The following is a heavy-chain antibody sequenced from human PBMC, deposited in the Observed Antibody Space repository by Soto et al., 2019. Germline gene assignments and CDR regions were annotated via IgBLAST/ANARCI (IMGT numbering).Heavy chain of an antibody. Sequence: HAQLVQSGGELKKPGASVKVSCNTSGYTFNTYFITWVRQAPGQGLEWMVWISPHNGNTNYAEKFQGRVTMTADTITKTAYMELRNLRIYDTAGYYCARDTGNPFDYLGQVTPVTFSS. CDR1: GYTFNTYF. V-gene: IGHV1-18*01. J-gene: IGHJ4*02. CDR2: ISPHNGNT. CDR3: ARDTGNPFDY.